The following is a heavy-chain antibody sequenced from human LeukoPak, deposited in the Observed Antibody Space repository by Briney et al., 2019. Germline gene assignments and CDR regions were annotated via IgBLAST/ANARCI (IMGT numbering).Heavy chain of an antibody. CDR1: GGSISSYY. CDR2: IYTSGST. J-gene: IGHJ4*02. Sequence: PSETLSLTCTVSGGSISSYYWRWIRQPAGKGLEWIGRIYTSGSTNYNPSLKSRVTMSVDTSKNQFSLKLSSVTAADTAVYYCARSAYGSGSYNFDYWGQGTLVTVSS. D-gene: IGHD3-10*01. V-gene: IGHV4-4*07. CDR3: ARSAYGSGSYNFDY.